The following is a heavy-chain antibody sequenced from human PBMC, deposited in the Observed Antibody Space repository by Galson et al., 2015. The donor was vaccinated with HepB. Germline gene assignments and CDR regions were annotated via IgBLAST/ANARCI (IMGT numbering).Heavy chain of an antibody. J-gene: IGHJ3*02. CDR3: ARDSGWGNYYDAFDI. V-gene: IGHV3-30*14. CDR2: ISHDTINK. D-gene: IGHD3-10*01. CDR1: GFTFSNYA. Sequence: SLRLSCAGSGFTFSNYAMHWVRQAPGKGLEWVAAISHDTINKYYADSVKGRFTISRDNSKSTLYLQMNSLRAEDTAVYYCARDSGWGNYYDAFDIWGQGTMVTVSS.